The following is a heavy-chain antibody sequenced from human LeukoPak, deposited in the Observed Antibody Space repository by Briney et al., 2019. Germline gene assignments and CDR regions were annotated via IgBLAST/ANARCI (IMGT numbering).Heavy chain of an antibody. J-gene: IGHJ1*01. CDR1: GYTFTSYG. CDR3: ASGKGIVGATRAPEYFQH. Sequence: GASVKVSCKTSGYTFTSYGVSWVRQAPGQGLEWMGWTSGYNGDTKYAQKLQGRVTMTTDTSTSTAYMELRSLTSDDTAVYYCASGKGIVGATRAPEYFQHWGQGTLVTVSS. V-gene: IGHV1-18*01. CDR2: TSGYNGDT. D-gene: IGHD1-26*01.